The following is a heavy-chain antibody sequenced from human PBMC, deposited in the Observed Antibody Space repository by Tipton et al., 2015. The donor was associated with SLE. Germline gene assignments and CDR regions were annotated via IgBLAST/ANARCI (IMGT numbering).Heavy chain of an antibody. CDR3: ARDWKDGFDI. V-gene: IGHV4-59*11. CDR2: VYYSGST. J-gene: IGHJ3*02. CDR1: GGSISSHY. Sequence: LRLSCTVSGGSISSHYWSWIRQPPGKGLEWIGYVYYSGSTNYNPSLKSRVTILVDTSKNQFSLKLSSVTAADTAVYYCARDWKDGFDIWGQGTMVTVSS. D-gene: IGHD1-1*01.